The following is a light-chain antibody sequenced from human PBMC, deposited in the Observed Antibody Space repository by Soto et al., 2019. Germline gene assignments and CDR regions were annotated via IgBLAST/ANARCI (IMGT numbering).Light chain of an antibody. V-gene: IGKV3-11*01. Sequence: EVVLTQFPVNLSLSPGEGATLSCRASQSVSTFLAWYQQKPGQAPRLLIYDASKRAAGIPARFSGSGSGTDFPLTTGSLLPEAPAVYYSQQRPSWPRETFGQANKLEIK. CDR3: QQRPSWPRET. J-gene: IGKJ2*01. CDR2: DAS. CDR1: QSVSTF.